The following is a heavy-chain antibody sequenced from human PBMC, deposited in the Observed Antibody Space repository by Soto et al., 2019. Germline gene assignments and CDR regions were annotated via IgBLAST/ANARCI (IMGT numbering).Heavy chain of an antibody. V-gene: IGHV1-46*03. J-gene: IGHJ4*02. CDR1: GYTFTSYY. CDR3: ARDLLRDYGGAPFGY. D-gene: IGHD4-17*01. CDR2: INPSGGST. Sequence: GASVKVSCKASGYTFTSYYMHWVRQAPGQGLEWMGIINPSGGSTSYAQKFQGRVTMTRDTSTSTVYMELSSLRSEDTAVYYCARDLLRDYGGAPFGYWGQGTLVTVSS.